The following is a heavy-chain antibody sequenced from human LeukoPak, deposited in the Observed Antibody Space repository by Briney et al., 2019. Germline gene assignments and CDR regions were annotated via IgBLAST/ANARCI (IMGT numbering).Heavy chain of an antibody. V-gene: IGHV4-59*08. J-gene: IGHJ4*02. CDR3: ARLVHRDYFDY. Sequence: SETLSLTCAVSGGSISSYYWSWIRQPPGKGLEWIGYIYYSGSTNYNPSLKSRVTISVDTSKNQFSLKLSSVTAADTAVYYCARLVHRDYFDYWGQGTLVTVSS. D-gene: IGHD2-2*01. CDR2: IYYSGST. CDR1: GGSISSYY.